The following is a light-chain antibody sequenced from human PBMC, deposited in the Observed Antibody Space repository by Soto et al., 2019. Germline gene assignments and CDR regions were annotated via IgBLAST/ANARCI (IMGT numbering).Light chain of an antibody. CDR3: KQYNST. CDR2: KAS. Sequence: IQLTPSPSTLSASVGDRVTITCRASQSISNWLACYQQKPGKAPKLLIYKASSLESGVPSRFSGSGSGTEVTLTISSVQPADFARYYCKQYNSTFGQGTQVEI. J-gene: IGKJ1*01. CDR1: QSISNW. V-gene: IGKV1-5*03.